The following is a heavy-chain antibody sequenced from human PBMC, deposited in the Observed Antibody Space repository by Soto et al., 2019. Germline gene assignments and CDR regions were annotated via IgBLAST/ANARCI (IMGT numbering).Heavy chain of an antibody. CDR2: INPSGGST. Sequence: GASGKVSCKASGYTFTSYYMHWVRQAPGQGLEWMGIINPSGGSTSYAQKFQGRVTMTRDTSTSTVYMELSSLRSEDTAVYYCARVSRTTIAFDIWGQGTMVTVSS. D-gene: IGHD1-26*01. V-gene: IGHV1-46*03. J-gene: IGHJ3*02. CDR3: ARVSRTTIAFDI. CDR1: GYTFTSYY.